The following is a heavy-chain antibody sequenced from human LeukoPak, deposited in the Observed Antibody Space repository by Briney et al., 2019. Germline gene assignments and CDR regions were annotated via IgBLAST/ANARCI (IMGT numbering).Heavy chain of an antibody. J-gene: IGHJ3*02. CDR2: IDTKTGNP. Sequence: ASVKVSCKASGYTFSSCAINWVRQAPGQGLEYMGWIDTKTGNPTYAQGFTGRFVFSLDTSVSTAYLQISSLKAEDTAVYYCARDRPYYDFWSGYYLDAFDIWGQGTMVTVSS. CDR1: GYTFSSCA. V-gene: IGHV7-4-1*02. D-gene: IGHD3-3*01. CDR3: ARDRPYYDFWSGYYLDAFDI.